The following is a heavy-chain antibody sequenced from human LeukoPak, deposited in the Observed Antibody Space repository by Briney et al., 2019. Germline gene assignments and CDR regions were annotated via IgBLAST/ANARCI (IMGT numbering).Heavy chain of an antibody. CDR1: GYTFTSYD. CDR2: MNPSSGNT. J-gene: IGHJ6*03. V-gene: IGHV1-8*02. Sequence: ASVKVSCKASGYTFTSYDIIWVRQATGQGLEWMGWMNPSSGNTGYAQKFQGRVTMTTDTSTSTAYMELRSLRSDDTAVYYCARPYNSSWYVYDYYYMDVWGKGTTVTISS. D-gene: IGHD6-13*01. CDR3: ARPYNSSWYVYDYYYMDV.